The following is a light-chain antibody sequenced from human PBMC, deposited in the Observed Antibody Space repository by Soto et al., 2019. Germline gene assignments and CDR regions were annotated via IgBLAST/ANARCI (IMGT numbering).Light chain of an antibody. J-gene: IGLJ2*01. CDR3: ISYTSSSTHVV. Sequence: QSALTQPASVSGSPGQSITISCTGTSSDVGGYNYVSWYQQHPGKAPKLMIYDVSNRPSGVSDRFSGSKSGNTASLTISGLHAADAAEYYCISYTSSSTHVVFGGGTKLTVL. V-gene: IGLV2-14*01. CDR1: SSDVGGYNY. CDR2: DVS.